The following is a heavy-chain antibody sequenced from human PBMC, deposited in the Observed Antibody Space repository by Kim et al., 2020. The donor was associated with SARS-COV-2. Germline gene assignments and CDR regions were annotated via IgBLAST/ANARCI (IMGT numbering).Heavy chain of an antibody. J-gene: IGHJ4*02. V-gene: IGHV4-39*02. D-gene: IGHD6-13*01. Sequence: PSLKSRGTISVDTSKNQFSLKLSSVTAADTAVYYCARDIVGGSSWYFFDYWGQGTLVTVSS. CDR3: ARDIVGGSSWYFFDY.